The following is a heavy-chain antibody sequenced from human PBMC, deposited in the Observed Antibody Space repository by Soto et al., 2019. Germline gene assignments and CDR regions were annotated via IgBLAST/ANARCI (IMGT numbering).Heavy chain of an antibody. J-gene: IGHJ6*02. CDR2: IYHSGST. Sequence: QVQLQESGPGLVKPSGTLSLTCAVSGGSISSSNWWSWVRQPPGKGLEWIGEIYHSGSTNYNPSLKSRVTISVDKSKNQFSLKLSSVTAADTAVYYCARGSGSSSWYRASGGYYYYGMDVWGQGTTVTVSS. CDR1: GGSISSSNW. V-gene: IGHV4-4*02. D-gene: IGHD6-13*01. CDR3: ARGSGSSSWYRASGGYYYYGMDV.